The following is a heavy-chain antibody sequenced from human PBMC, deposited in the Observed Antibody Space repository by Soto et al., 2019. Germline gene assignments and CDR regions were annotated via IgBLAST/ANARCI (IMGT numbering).Heavy chain of an antibody. CDR3: AKDYGVSILTGYYPDDAFDI. V-gene: IGHV3-23*01. D-gene: IGHD3-9*01. CDR2: ISGSGGST. Sequence: GGSLRLSCAASGFTFSSYAMSWVRQAPGKGLEWVSAISGSGGSTYYADSVKGRFTISRDNSKNTLNLQMNSLGAEDTAVYYCAKDYGVSILTGYYPDDAFDIWGQGTMVTVSS. CDR1: GFTFSSYA. J-gene: IGHJ3*02.